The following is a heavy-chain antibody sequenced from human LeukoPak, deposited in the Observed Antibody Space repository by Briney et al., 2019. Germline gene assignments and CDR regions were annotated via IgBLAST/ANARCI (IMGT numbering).Heavy chain of an antibody. Sequence: SETLSLTCNVSGDSISSGGYYWSWIRQHPGKGLEWIGYIYYSGSTHYNPSLKSRITISVGTSKNQFSLKLSSVTAADTAVHYCARVPDTSNYLYYFDYWGQGTLVTVSS. CDR3: ARVPDTSNYLYYFDY. J-gene: IGHJ4*02. V-gene: IGHV4-31*03. CDR1: GDSISSGGYY. CDR2: IYYSGST. D-gene: IGHD3-9*01.